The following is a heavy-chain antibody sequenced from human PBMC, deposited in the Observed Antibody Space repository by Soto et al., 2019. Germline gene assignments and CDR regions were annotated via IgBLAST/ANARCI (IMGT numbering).Heavy chain of an antibody. V-gene: IGHV3-23*01. J-gene: IGHJ4*02. D-gene: IGHD6-13*01. CDR2: MSGSGDST. Sequence: EVQLLESGGGLVQPGGSLRLSCAASGFTFSSYAMSWVRQAPGKGLEWVSAMSGSGDSTYYADSVKGRFTISRDNSKHTLYLQMNSLRAEDTAVYYCARRSSSWSFDYWGQGTLVTVSS. CDR3: ARRSSSWSFDY. CDR1: GFTFSSYA.